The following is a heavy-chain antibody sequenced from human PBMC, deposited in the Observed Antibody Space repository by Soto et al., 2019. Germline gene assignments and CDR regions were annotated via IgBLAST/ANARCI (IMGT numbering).Heavy chain of an antibody. CDR1: GGNISSYY. CDR2: INHSGST. CDR3: AGPDEDYYDSSGLWY. D-gene: IGHD3-22*01. Sequence: SEIKSLTCTVSGGNISSYYWSWIRQNKGKGLEWIGEINHSGSTNYNPSLKSRVTISVDTSKNQFSLKLSSVTAADTAVYYCAGPDEDYYDSSGLWYWGQGTLVTVSS. J-gene: IGHJ4*01. V-gene: IGHV4-59*12.